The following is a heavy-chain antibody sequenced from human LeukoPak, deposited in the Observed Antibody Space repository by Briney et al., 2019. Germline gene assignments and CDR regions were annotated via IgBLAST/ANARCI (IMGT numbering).Heavy chain of an antibody. J-gene: IGHJ4*02. Sequence: SGPTLVNPTQTLTLTCTFSGFSFSTSAVGVGWIRQPPGKALEWLAVIYWDEDERYRPSLKSRLTINKDTSKNQVVLTMTNMDPVDTATYYCARSPYYDILTGSRGTFDYWGRGILVTVSS. CDR1: GFSFSTSAVG. V-gene: IGHV2-5*02. D-gene: IGHD3-9*01. CDR3: ARSPYYDILTGSRGTFDY. CDR2: IYWDEDE.